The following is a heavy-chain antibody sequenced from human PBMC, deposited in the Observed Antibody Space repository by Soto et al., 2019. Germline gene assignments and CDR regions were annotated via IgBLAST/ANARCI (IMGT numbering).Heavy chain of an antibody. CDR1: GFTFSSYA. D-gene: IGHD2-2*01. CDR3: AKARGSSTPAPGSY. V-gene: IGHV3-23*01. CDR2: ISGSGGDT. Sequence: GGSLRLSCAASGFTFSSYAMSWVRQAPGKGLEWASVISGSGGDTYYADSVKGRFTISRDNSKNTLSLQMNSLRAEDTAVYYCAKARGSSTPAPGSYWGQGTLVTVSS. J-gene: IGHJ1*01.